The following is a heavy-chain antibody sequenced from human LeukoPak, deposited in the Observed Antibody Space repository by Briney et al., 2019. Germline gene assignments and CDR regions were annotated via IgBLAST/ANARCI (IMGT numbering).Heavy chain of an antibody. D-gene: IGHD3-10*01. V-gene: IGHV4-34*01. J-gene: IGHJ4*02. CDR3: ARVSLVRGVGY. CDR1: GGSFSGYY. CDR2: INHSGST. Sequence: SETLSLTCAVYGGSFSGYYWSWIRQPPGKGLEWIGEINHSGSTNYNPSLKSRVTISVDTSKNQFSLKLSSVTAADTAVYYCARVSLVRGVGYWGQGTLVTVYS.